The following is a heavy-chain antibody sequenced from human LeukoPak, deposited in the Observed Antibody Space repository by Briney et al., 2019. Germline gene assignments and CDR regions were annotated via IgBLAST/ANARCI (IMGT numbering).Heavy chain of an antibody. Sequence: SQTLSLTCTVSGASFSGRSYYWTWIRQRAGKGLEWVGLIYSGSTNYNPSLKSRLSISVDTSKNQFSLRVSSVPAADTAVYYCAKTVTVTTSAYIWGQGTMVTVSS. V-gene: IGHV4-61*02. CDR1: GASFSGRSYY. J-gene: IGHJ3*02. D-gene: IGHD4-17*01. CDR3: AKTVTVTTSAYI. CDR2: IYSGST.